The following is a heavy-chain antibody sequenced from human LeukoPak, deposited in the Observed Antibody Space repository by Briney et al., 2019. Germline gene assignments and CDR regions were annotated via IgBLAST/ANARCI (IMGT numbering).Heavy chain of an antibody. Sequence: GASVKVSCKASGYTFTGYYMHWVRQAPGQGLEWMGWINPNSGGTNYAQKFQGRVTMTRDTSISTAYMELSRLGSDDTAVYYCARDRRIGIAVAGGVDPWGQGTLVTVSS. CDR1: GYTFTGYY. CDR3: ARDRRIGIAVAGGVDP. V-gene: IGHV1-2*02. J-gene: IGHJ5*02. D-gene: IGHD6-19*01. CDR2: INPNSGGT.